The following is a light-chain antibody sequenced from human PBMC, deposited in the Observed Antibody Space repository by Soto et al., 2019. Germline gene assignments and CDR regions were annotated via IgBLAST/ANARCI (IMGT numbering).Light chain of an antibody. CDR1: QSISSY. CDR2: AAS. V-gene: IGKV1-39*01. Sequence: DIQMTQSPSSLSASVGDRVTITFRASQSISSYLNWYQQKPGKAPKLLIYAASSLQSGVPSRFSGSGSGTEFTLTISRLQPDDFATYFCHSRAFGQGTRLEIK. J-gene: IGKJ5*01. CDR3: HSRA.